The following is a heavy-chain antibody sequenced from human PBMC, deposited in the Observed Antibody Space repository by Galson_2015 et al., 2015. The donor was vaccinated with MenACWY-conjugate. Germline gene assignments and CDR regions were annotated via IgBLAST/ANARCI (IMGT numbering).Heavy chain of an antibody. CDR2: IFNSGST. D-gene: IGHD1-26*01. CDR1: GGSISSSSHY. J-gene: IGHJ2*01. CDR3: ARDGGSYPNWYFDL. V-gene: IGHV4-39*07. Sequence: ETLSLTSTVSGGSISSSSHYWGWIRQPPGKGLEWIGSIFNSGSTYYSPSLKSRVAISVDTSKNQFSLKLSSVTAADTAVYYCARDGGSYPNWYFDLWGRGTLVTVSS.